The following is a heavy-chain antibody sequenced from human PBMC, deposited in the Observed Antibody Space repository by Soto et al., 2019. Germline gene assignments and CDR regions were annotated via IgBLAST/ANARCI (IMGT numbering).Heavy chain of an antibody. D-gene: IGHD3-16*01. CDR2: IYPGDSDT. V-gene: IGHV5-51*01. Sequence: XESLKLTCQGSGYSFTSYWIGLVRQMPGKGLEWMGIIYPGDSDTRYSPSFQGQVTISADKSISTAYLQWSSLKASDTAMYYCARVGLDYVWGGMDVWGQGTTVTVSS. CDR1: GYSFTSYW. CDR3: ARVGLDYVWGGMDV. J-gene: IGHJ6*02.